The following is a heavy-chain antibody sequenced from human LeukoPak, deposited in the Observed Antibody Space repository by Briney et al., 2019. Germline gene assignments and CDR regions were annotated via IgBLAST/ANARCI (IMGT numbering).Heavy chain of an antibody. J-gene: IGHJ4*02. D-gene: IGHD2/OR15-2a*01. Sequence: VAVKVSCKASGYTFTSYGISWVRQAPGQGLEWMGWISAYNGNTNYAQKLQGGVTMTTDTSTSTAYMELRSLRSDDTAVYYCARFSAPGIVLDYWGQGTLVTVSS. V-gene: IGHV1-18*01. CDR2: ISAYNGNT. CDR1: GYTFTSYG. CDR3: ARFSAPGIVLDY.